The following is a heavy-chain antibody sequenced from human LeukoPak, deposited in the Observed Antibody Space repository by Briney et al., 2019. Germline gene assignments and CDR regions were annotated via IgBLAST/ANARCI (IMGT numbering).Heavy chain of an antibody. J-gene: IGHJ5*02. V-gene: IGHV1-2*02. CDR2: INPSNGVT. Sequence: GASVKVSCKASGYTFTDYYVHWVRQAPGQGLEWMGWINPSNGVTNYAQKFQGRVTMTRDTSISTAYMELSRLRSDDTAVYYCARDGEEWEQSTDQRFDPWGQGTLVTVSS. D-gene: IGHD1-26*01. CDR3: ARDGEEWEQSTDQRFDP. CDR1: GYTFTDYY.